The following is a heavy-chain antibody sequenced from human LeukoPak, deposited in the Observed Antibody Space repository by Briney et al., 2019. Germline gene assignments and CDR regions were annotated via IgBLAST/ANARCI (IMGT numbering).Heavy chain of an antibody. CDR3: AKDRGIAAAGTGY. Sequence: PGGSLRLSCATSGFTFKNYAMNWVRQAPGKGLEWVSSISGDSTDIYYADSVMGRSTISRDNAKNTLYLQMNSLRAEDTAVYYCAKDRGIAAAGTGYWGQGTLVTVSS. CDR2: ISGDSTDI. V-gene: IGHV3-21*04. CDR1: GFTFKNYA. D-gene: IGHD6-13*01. J-gene: IGHJ4*02.